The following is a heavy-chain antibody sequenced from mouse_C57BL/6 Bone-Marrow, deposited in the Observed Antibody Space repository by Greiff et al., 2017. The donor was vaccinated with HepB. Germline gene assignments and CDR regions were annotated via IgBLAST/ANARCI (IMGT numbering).Heavy chain of an antibody. V-gene: IGHV7-3*01. CDR2: IRNKANGYTT. CDR1: GFTFTDYY. Sequence: TAWGFTFTDYYMSWVRQPPGKALEWLGFIRNKANGYTTEYSASVKGRFTISRDNSQSILYLQMNALRAEDSATYYCARYIAVAYFDYWGQGTTLTVSS. D-gene: IGHD1-1*01. J-gene: IGHJ2*01. CDR3: ARYIAVAYFDY.